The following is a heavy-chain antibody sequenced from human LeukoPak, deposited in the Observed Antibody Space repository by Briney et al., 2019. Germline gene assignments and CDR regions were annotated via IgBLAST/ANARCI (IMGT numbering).Heavy chain of an antibody. D-gene: IGHD2-8*02. V-gene: IGHV1-69-2*01. CDR2: VDPEDRET. CDR1: AYTFTDYY. CDR3: ATNAGGISAFFDI. J-gene: IGHJ3*02. Sequence: ASVKISCKVSAYTFTDYYMHWVQQAPGKGLEWMGLVDPEDRETIYAEKFQDRVTITADTSTDTAYMELSSLRSEDTAVYYCATNAGGISAFFDIWGQGTMVTVSS.